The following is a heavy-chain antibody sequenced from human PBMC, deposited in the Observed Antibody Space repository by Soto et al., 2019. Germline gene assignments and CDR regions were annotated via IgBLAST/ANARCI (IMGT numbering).Heavy chain of an antibody. CDR1: GFTFRKFW. D-gene: IGHD2-8*01. J-gene: IGHJ1*01. CDR2: ISSDGTTT. V-gene: IGHV3-74*01. Sequence: EVQLVQSGGGLAQPGKSLRLSCAASGFTFRKFWRHWVRQVPGKGPLWVSYISSDGTTTDYADSVKGRFTISRDNAKDTLYLQMDSLRAEDTAVYYCAIQDCTNDVCLEAAVTVGGALESWGQGTMVTVSS. CDR3: AIQDCTNDVCLEAAVTVGGALES.